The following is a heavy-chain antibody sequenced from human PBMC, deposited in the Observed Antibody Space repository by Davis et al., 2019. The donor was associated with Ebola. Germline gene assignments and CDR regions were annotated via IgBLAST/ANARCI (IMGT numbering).Heavy chain of an antibody. V-gene: IGHV7-4-1*02. CDR3: ARYSNYYYYYDGMDV. CDR2: INTDTGNP. CDR1: RYTFTSYA. Sequence: ASVTVSCKASRYTFTSYAMNSVRQAPGQGLEWLGWINTDTGNPTYAQGFTGRFVFSLDTSVSTAYLQWSSLKASDTAMYYCARYSNYYYYYDGMDVWGQGTTVTVSS. D-gene: IGHD4-11*01. J-gene: IGHJ6*02.